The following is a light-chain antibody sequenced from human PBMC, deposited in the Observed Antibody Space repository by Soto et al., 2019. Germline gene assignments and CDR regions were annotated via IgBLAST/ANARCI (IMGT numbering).Light chain of an antibody. CDR2: DAS. Sequence: EIVLTQAPAALSLSPGERATLSCRASQSVSNYLAWYQQRPGRAPRLLIYDASHRATGIPSRFSGSGSGTDFTLTINSLEPEDFAVYYCQQSGDRPRTFGQGTKLEIK. CDR1: QSVSNY. CDR3: QQSGDRPRT. V-gene: IGKV3-11*01. J-gene: IGKJ2*01.